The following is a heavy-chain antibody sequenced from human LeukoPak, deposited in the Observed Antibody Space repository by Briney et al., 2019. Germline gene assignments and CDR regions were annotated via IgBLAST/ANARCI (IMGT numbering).Heavy chain of an antibody. D-gene: IGHD3-10*01. CDR2: INWNGGST. V-gene: IGHV3-20*04. J-gene: IGHJ4*02. Sequence: PGGSLRLPCAASGFTFDDYDMSWVRQAPGKGLEWVSGINWNGGSTGYADSVKGRFTISRDNAKNSLYLQMNSLRAEDTALYYCARRDYYGSGSPDYWGQGTLVTVSS. CDR1: GFTFDDYD. CDR3: ARRDYYGSGSPDY.